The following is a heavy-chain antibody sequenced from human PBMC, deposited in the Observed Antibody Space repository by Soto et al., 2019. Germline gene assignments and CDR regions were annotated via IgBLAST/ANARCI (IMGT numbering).Heavy chain of an antibody. CDR2: IYSGSTT. CDR1: GFTVSSNY. CDR3: ARSSSVVGHYYYYGMDV. V-gene: IGHV3-53*01. Sequence: EVQLVESGGGLIQPGGSLRLSCAASGFTVSSNYMTWVRQAPGKGLEWVSVIYSGSTTYYADSVKGGFTISRDDSKNTLNLHMNSLRAEDTAVYYCARSSSVVGHYYYYGMDVWGQGTTVTVSS. D-gene: IGHD6-19*01. J-gene: IGHJ6*02.